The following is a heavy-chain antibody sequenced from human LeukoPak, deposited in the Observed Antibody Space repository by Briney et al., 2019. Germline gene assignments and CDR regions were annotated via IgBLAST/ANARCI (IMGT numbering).Heavy chain of an antibody. V-gene: IGHV3-7*01. CDR1: KFSFSSYW. D-gene: IGHD2/OR15-2a*01. Sequence: PGGSLRLSYVASKFSFSSYWMSWLRHVPGKGLEWVANINLDGSGQYYVDSVKGRFTISRDNAKNSLFLQMNSLRVEDTAVYYCARDNNLEFDYWGQGTLVTVSS. J-gene: IGHJ4*02. CDR3: ARDNNLEFDY. CDR2: INLDGSGQ.